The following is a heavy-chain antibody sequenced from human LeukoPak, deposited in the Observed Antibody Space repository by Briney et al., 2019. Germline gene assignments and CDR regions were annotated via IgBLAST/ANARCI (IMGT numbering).Heavy chain of an antibody. D-gene: IGHD3-10*01. V-gene: IGHV4-39*01. J-gene: IGHJ3*02. CDR2: INHSGST. CDR3: ARHRRPPTYYYGSGTLSGDAFDI. Sequence: SETLSLTCTVSNGSISSDTYYWSWIRQPPGKGLEWIGEINHSGSTNYNPSLKSRVTISVDTSKNQFSLKLSSVTAADTAVYYCARHRRPPTYYYGSGTLSGDAFDIWGQGTMVTVSS. CDR1: NGSISSDTYY.